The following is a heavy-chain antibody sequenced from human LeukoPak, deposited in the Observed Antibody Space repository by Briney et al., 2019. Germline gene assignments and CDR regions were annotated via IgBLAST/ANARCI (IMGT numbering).Heavy chain of an antibody. J-gene: IGHJ4*02. Sequence: GGSLRLSCAASGFILGHAWMSWVRQAPGKGLEWVGHIKRNFEGATQHYAASVKGRFSISKDESKNIVFLQMSSLKTEDTAVYFCTTEGFTYGHHSFDSWGQGTLVTVSS. CDR2: IKRNFEGATQ. CDR3: TTEGFTYGHHSFDS. D-gene: IGHD5-18*01. CDR1: GFILGHAW. V-gene: IGHV3-15*06.